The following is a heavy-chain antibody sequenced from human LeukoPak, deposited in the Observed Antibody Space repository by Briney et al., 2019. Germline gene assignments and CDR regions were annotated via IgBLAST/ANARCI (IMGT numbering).Heavy chain of an antibody. CDR2: IKSKTHGGTT. D-gene: IGHD5-12*01. V-gene: IGHV3-15*01. J-gene: IGHJ3*02. Sequence: GGSLRLSCAASGFSFSDAWMTWVRQAPGKGLEWVGRIKSKTHGGTTDYAAPVKGRLTISRDDSKNTLYLQMNSLKTEDTAVYYCITAEYSGYDGVYDIWGQGTMVTVSS. CDR3: ITAEYSGYDGVYDI. CDR1: GFSFSDAW.